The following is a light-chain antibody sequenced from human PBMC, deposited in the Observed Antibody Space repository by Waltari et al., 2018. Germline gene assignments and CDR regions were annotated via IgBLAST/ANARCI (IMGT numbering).Light chain of an antibody. CDR2: WAS. J-gene: IGKJ4*01. CDR1: QSILSSSNNKNY. CDR3: LQYYNTPRT. V-gene: IGKV4-1*01. Sequence: DIVMTQSPDSLAVSLGDRATITCKSSQSILSSSNNKNYLGWYQHEPGQPPKLLIYWASTRESGVPNRCSGSGSGTDFTLTISSLQAEDVAVYYCLQYYNTPRTFGGGTRVEIK.